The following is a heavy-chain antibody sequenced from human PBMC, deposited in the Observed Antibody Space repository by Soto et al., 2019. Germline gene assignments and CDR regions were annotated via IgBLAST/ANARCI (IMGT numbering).Heavy chain of an antibody. CDR1: GFTFSSYA. V-gene: IGHV3-23*01. CDR2: ISGSGGST. CDR3: ANAPGGDYLPFGY. J-gene: IGHJ4*02. D-gene: IGHD4-17*01. Sequence: GGSLRLSCAASGFTFSSYAMSWVRQAPGKGLEWVSAISGSGGSTYYADSVKGRFTISRDNSKNTLYLQMNSLRAEDTAVYYCANAPGGDYLPFGYWGQGTLVTVSS.